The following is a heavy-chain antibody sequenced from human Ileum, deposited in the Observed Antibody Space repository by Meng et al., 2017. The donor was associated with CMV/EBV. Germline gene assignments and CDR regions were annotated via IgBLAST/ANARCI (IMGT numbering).Heavy chain of an antibody. CDR3: ARAGYDQSGYYRHFDY. CDR1: GFIFDDYG. Sequence: GESLKISCAASGFIFDDYGMSWVRQAPGKGLEWLSSISWNGGTTDYADSVKGRFTISRDNAKNSLHLQMNSLRAEDTALYYCARAGYDQSGYYRHFDYWGQGTLVTVSS. CDR2: ISWNGGTT. V-gene: IGHV3-20*04. J-gene: IGHJ4*02. D-gene: IGHD3-3*01.